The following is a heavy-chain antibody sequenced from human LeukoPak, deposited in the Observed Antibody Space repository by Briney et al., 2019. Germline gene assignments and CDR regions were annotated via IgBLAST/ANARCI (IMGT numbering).Heavy chain of an antibody. J-gene: IGHJ4*02. V-gene: IGHV3-33*01. D-gene: IGHD2-21*01. CDR3: ARGSLSPHICFDY. CDR1: GFTFSSYG. CDR2: IWYDGSNK. Sequence: GGSLRLSCAASGFTFSSYGMHWVRQAPGKGLEWVAVIWYDGSNKYYADSVKGRFTISRDNSKNTLYLQMNSLRAEDTAVYYCARGSLSPHICFDYWGQGTLVTVSS.